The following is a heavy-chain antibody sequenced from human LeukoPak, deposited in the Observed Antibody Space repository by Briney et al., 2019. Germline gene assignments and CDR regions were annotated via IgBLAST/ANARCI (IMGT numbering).Heavy chain of an antibody. J-gene: IGHJ4*02. CDR3: ARGSSTSCWAFGY. V-gene: IGHV4-61*01. CDR1: GDSVNSDSYY. CDR2: VYYSGRT. D-gene: IGHD2-2*01. Sequence: SETLSLTCTVSGDSVNSDSYYWTWIRQPPGTGLEWIGYVYYSGRTNYNPSLKSRVTISVDTSKNQFSLKLSSVTAADTAVYYCARGSSTSCWAFGYWGQGTLVTVSS.